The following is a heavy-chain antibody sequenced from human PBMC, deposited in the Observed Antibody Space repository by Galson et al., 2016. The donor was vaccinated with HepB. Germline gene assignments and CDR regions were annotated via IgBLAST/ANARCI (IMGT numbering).Heavy chain of an antibody. Sequence: LSLTCGVFGASFSDYYWNWIRQPPGKGLEWLGESNHRGSTNYNPSLKSRVTVSVDTSKNQFSLQLTSVTAADTAVYYCARGQAPAARGYNWFDPWGQGILVTVSS. J-gene: IGHJ5*02. CDR3: ARGQAPAARGYNWFDP. D-gene: IGHD2-2*01. CDR2: SNHRGST. V-gene: IGHV4-34*01. CDR1: GASFSDYY.